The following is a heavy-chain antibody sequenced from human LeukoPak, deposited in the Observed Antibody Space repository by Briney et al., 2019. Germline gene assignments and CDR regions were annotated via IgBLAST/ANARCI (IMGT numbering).Heavy chain of an antibody. V-gene: IGHV3-23*01. D-gene: IGHD3-10*01. J-gene: IGHJ4*02. CDR1: GFXFRSYA. Sequence: GGSLRLSCAASGFXFRSYAISWVRQAPGKGLEWVSAISGSGDNTYYADSVKGRFTISRDNSKNTLYLQMNSLRVEDTAVYYCARDMGFGDLMGYWGQGTLVTVSS. CDR3: ARDMGFGDLMGY. CDR2: ISGSGDNT.